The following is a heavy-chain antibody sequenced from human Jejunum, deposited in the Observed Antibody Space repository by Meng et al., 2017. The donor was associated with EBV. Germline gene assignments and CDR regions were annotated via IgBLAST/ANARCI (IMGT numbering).Heavy chain of an antibody. CDR1: GGSFGNFY. CDR2: INHSGRT. CDR3: AGGKYVAWEVLYA. Sequence: QVQLQQWGAGLLKPSESLSLTCGVYGGSFGNFYWSWIRQPPGKGLEWIGEINHSGRTNYDPSLKSRVSISLDTSKNQFSLKLNSVTAADTAVYYCAGGKYVAWEVLYAWGQGTLGNVSS. J-gene: IGHJ4*02. D-gene: IGHD1-26*01. V-gene: IGHV4-34*01.